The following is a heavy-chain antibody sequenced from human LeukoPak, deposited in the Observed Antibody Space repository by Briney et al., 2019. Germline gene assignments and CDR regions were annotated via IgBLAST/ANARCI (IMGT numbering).Heavy chain of an antibody. V-gene: IGHV3-30-3*01. CDR1: GFTFSSYA. D-gene: IGHD5-18*01. CDR3: ARASLSYSYGDLDY. Sequence: GGSLRLSCAASGFTFSSYAMHWVRQAPGKGLEWVAVISYDGSNKYYADSLKGRFTISRDNSKNTLYLQMNSLRAEDTAVYYCARASLSYSYGDLDYWGQGTLVTVSS. J-gene: IGHJ4*02. CDR2: ISYDGSNK.